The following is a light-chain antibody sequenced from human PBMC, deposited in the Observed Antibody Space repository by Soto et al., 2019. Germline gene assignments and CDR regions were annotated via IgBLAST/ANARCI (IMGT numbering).Light chain of an antibody. Sequence: EIVLTQSPGTLSLSPGERATLSCRASQSVSSSYLAWYQQKPGQAPRLLIYGASSRATGIPHRFRGSGSWTDFTLTISSLEPADFAVYYCQQYGSLWFTFGPGTKVDIK. J-gene: IGKJ3*01. CDR2: GAS. CDR1: QSVSSSY. V-gene: IGKV3-20*01. CDR3: QQYGSLWFT.